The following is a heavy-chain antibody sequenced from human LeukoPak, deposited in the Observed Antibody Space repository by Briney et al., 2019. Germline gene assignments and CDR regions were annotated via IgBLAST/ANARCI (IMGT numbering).Heavy chain of an antibody. CDR2: ISSSSSYI. D-gene: IGHD6-13*01. J-gene: IGHJ4*02. V-gene: IGHV3-21*01. CDR3: ARLGSSWQLDY. CDR1: GFTFSSYS. Sequence: GGSLRLSCAASGFTFSSYSMNWVRQAPRKGLEWVSSISSSSSYIYYADSVKGRFTISKDNAKNSLYLQMNSLRAEDTAVYYCARLGSSWQLDYWGQGTLVTVSS.